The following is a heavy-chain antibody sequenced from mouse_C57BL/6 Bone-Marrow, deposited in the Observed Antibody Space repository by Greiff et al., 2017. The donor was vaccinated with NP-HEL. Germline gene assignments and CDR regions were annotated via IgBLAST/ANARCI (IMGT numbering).Heavy chain of an antibody. CDR3: ARDLIYYYGSSYWYFDV. D-gene: IGHD1-1*01. J-gene: IGHJ1*03. CDR2: INYDGSST. Sequence: EVKLVESEGGLVQPGSSMKLSCTASGFTFSDYYMAWVRQVPEKGLEWVANINYDGSSTYYLDSLKSRFIISRVNAKNILYLQMSSLKSEDTATYYCARDLIYYYGSSYWYFDVWGTGTTVTVSS. V-gene: IGHV5-16*01. CDR1: GFTFSDYY.